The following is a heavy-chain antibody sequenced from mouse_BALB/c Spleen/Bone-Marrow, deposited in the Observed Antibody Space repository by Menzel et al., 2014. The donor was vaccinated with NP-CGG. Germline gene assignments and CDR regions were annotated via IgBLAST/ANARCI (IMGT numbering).Heavy chain of an antibody. J-gene: IGHJ4*01. CDR1: SYTFTSYW. D-gene: IGHD2-3*01. V-gene: IGHV1-69*02. Sequence: VQLQQSGAELVKPGASVKLSCKASSYTFTSYWMHWVKQRPGQGLEWIGEIDPSDSYTNYNQKFKGKATLTVDKSSSTAYMQLSGLTSEDSAVYFCARWLLRYYAMDDWGQGTSVTVSS. CDR3: ARWLLRYYAMDD. CDR2: IDPSDSYT.